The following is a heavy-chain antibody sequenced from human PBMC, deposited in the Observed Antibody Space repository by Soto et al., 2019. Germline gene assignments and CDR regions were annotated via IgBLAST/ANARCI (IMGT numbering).Heavy chain of an antibody. CDR3: ARSSVGDFWSGTPDPSSPYYYYGMDV. D-gene: IGHD3-3*01. CDR1: GYTFTGYY. CDR2: INPNSGGT. Sequence: ASVKVSYKASGYTFTGYYMHWVRQAPGQGLEWMGWINPNSGGTNYAQKFQGWVTMTRDTSISTAYMELSRLRSDDTAVYYCARSSVGDFWSGTPDPSSPYYYYGMDVWGQGTTVTVSS. V-gene: IGHV1-2*04. J-gene: IGHJ6*02.